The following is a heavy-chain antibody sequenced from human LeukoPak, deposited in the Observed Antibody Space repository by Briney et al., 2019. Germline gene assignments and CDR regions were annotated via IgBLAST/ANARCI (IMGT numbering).Heavy chain of an antibody. D-gene: IGHD2-2*01. CDR3: ARQNRYCSSTNCYGDLDY. V-gene: IGHV5-51*01. CDR2: IFPDDSDT. J-gene: IGHJ4*02. CDR1: GSPFSGYW. Sequence: GESLKISCRGSGSPFSGYWIAWVRQMPGKGLEWMGIIFPDDSDTTYSPSFQGQVTMSADKSISTAYLQWSSLKASDTAMYYCARQNRYCSSTNCYGDLDYWGQGSLVTVSS.